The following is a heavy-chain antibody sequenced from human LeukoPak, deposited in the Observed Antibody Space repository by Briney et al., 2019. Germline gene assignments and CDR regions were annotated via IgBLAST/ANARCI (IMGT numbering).Heavy chain of an antibody. J-gene: IGHJ4*02. CDR1: GLILRSYA. V-gene: IGHV3-23*01. Sequence: GGSLRLSCAASGLILRSYAMSWVRQAPGKGVEWVSAISGSGGSTYYADSVKGRFTISRDNAKNTVYLQMNSLRVEDTAVYFCAKDPSESYNYGYFDYWGQGTLVTVSS. CDR2: ISGSGGST. CDR3: AKDPSESYNYGYFDY. D-gene: IGHD3-10*01.